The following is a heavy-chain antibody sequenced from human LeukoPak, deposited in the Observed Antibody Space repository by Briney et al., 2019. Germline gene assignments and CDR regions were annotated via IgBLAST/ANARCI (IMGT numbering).Heavy chain of an antibody. D-gene: IGHD2-2*01. V-gene: IGHV1-2*04. Sequence: ASVKVPCKASGYTFTGYYMHWVRQAPGQGLEWMGWINPNSGGTNYAQKFQGWVTMTRDTSISTAYMELSRMRSDDTAVYYCARARGYCSSTSCPRYYYYGMDVWGQGTTVTVSS. J-gene: IGHJ6*02. CDR1: GYTFTGYY. CDR2: INPNSGGT. CDR3: ARARGYCSSTSCPRYYYYGMDV.